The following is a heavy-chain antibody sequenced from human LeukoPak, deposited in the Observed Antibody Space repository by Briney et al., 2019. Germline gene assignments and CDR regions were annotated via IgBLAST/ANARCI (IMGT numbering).Heavy chain of an antibody. V-gene: IGHV3-30*18. CDR1: GFTFSSYG. D-gene: IGHD5-24*01. CDR2: ISYDGSNK. CDR3: AKDIENGYNDY. J-gene: IGHJ4*02. Sequence: GGSLRLSCAASGFTFSSYGMHWVRQAPGKGLEGVAVISYDGSNKYYADSVKGRFTISRDNSKNTLYLQMNSLRAEHTAVYYCAKDIENGYNDYWGQGTLVTVSS.